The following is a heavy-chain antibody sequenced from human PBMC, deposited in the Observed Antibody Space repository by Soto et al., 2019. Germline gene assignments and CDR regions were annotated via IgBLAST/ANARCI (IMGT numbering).Heavy chain of an antibody. J-gene: IGHJ5*02. CDR3: ARDLRGYCRSTSCYANWFDP. CDR1: GGSISSGGYY. Sequence: QVQLQESGPGLVKPSQTLSLTCTVSGGSISSGGYYWSWIRQHPGKGLEWIGYIYYSGSTYYNPSLKSRVTISVDTSKNQFSLKLSSVTAADTAVYYCARDLRGYCRSTSCYANWFDPWGQGTLVTVSS. CDR2: IYYSGST. D-gene: IGHD2-2*01. V-gene: IGHV4-31*03.